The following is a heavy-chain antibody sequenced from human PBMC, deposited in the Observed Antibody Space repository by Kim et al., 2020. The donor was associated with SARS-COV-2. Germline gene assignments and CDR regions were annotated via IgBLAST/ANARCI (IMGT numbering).Heavy chain of an antibody. D-gene: IGHD4-17*01. V-gene: IGHV4-59*01. Sequence: SETLSLTCTVSGGSISSYYWSWIRQPPGKGLEWIGYIYYSGSTNYNPSLKSRVTISVDTSKNQFSLKLSSVTAADTAVYYCARGSVDYGDYGSMNDWFDPWGQGTLVTVSS. CDR2: IYYSGST. J-gene: IGHJ5*02. CDR1: GGSISSYY. CDR3: ARGSVDYGDYGSMNDWFDP.